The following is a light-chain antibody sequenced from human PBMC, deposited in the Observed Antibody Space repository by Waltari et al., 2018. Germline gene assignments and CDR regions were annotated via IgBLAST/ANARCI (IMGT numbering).Light chain of an antibody. Sequence: QSVLTQPPSASGTPGPRVTISCSGSSSNLGSNYVYWYQQFPGTAPKRLISRNNQRPSGVPDRFSGSKSGTSASLAVSGLRSEDEADYYCAAWDDSLSVGVFGGGTRVTVL. CDR2: RNN. CDR1: SSNLGSNY. V-gene: IGLV1-47*01. CDR3: AAWDDSLSVGV. J-gene: IGLJ3*02.